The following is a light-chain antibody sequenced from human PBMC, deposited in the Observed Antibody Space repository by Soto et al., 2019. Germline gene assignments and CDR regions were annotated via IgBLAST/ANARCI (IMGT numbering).Light chain of an antibody. CDR2: SAS. CDR3: QQYGNAPIT. J-gene: IGKJ5*01. V-gene: IGKV3-20*01. Sequence: EIVLTQSPGTLSLSPGERATLSCRASQSIRTDLAWYQQKPGQAPSLLIFSASTGATGVPARFSGSGSGTDFTLTISRVEPEDFAVYHCQQYGNAPITFGQGTRLEIK. CDR1: QSIRTD.